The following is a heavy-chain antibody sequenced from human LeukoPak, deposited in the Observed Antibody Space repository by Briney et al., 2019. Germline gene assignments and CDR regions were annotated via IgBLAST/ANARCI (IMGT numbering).Heavy chain of an antibody. CDR2: VSAGHHA. D-gene: IGHD5-18*01. V-gene: IGHV3-13*01. Sequence: GGSLRLSCTASGLTLGGHDMHWVRQTTGDDLEWVAAVSAGHHAFYAGSVRGRFTVSRENAKNSLFLQMNSLRAGDTATYYCVREARGYHYTYFDYWGQGSLVTVSS. CDR1: GLTLGGHD. CDR3: VREARGYHYTYFDY. J-gene: IGHJ4*02.